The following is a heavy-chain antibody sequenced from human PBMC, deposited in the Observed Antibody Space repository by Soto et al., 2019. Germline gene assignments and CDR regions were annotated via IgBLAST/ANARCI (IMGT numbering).Heavy chain of an antibody. V-gene: IGHV3-30*18. CDR2: ISYDGSKE. D-gene: IGHD2-2*01. CDR1: GLSFSSYG. CDR3: AKGQHCSSTSCYFYYYGMDV. J-gene: IGHJ6*02. Sequence: GSLRLSCVASGLSFSSYGMHWVRQAPGKGLEWVAGISYDGSKEYYADSVKGRFTISRDNSKNTLFLQMNSLRAEDTAVYYCAKGQHCSSTSCYFYYYGMDVWGQGITVTSP.